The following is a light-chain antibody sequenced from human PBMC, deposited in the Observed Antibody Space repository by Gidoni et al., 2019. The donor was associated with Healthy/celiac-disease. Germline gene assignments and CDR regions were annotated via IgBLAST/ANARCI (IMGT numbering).Light chain of an antibody. CDR1: SSDVGGYNY. CDR2: DVS. Sequence: QPALPQPAPVSGSPGQSITISCTGTSSDVGGYNYVSWYQQHPGKAPKLMIYDVSNRPSGVSNRFSGSKSGNTASLTISGLQAEDEADYYCSSYTSSSTLVFGTGTKVTVL. J-gene: IGLJ1*01. CDR3: SSYTSSSTLV. V-gene: IGLV2-14*01.